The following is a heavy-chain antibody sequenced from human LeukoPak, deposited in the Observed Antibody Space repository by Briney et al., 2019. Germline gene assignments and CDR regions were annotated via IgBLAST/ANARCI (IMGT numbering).Heavy chain of an antibody. J-gene: IGHJ4*02. Sequence: PGGSLRLSCAASAFTFSTYSMNWVRQAPGKGLEWVSSISSSSSYIYYADSVKGRFTISRDNAKNSLYLQMNSLRAEDTAVYYCARDRGYSGYDLPDYWGQGTLVTVSS. CDR2: ISSSSSYI. CDR1: AFTFSTYS. V-gene: IGHV3-21*01. CDR3: ARDRGYSGYDLPDY. D-gene: IGHD5-12*01.